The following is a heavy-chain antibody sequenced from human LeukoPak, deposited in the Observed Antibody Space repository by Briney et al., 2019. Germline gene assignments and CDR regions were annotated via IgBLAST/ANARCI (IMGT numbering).Heavy chain of an antibody. CDR2: IIPIFGTA. J-gene: IGHJ4*02. V-gene: IGHV1-69*05. D-gene: IGHD3-10*01. Sequence: SVKVSCKASGGTFGSYAISWVRQAPGQGLEWMGGIIPIFGTANYAQKFQGRVTITTDESTSTAYMELSSLRSEDTAVYYCARATLGSGSYQPLGTRFYYWGQGTLVTVSS. CDR1: GGTFGSYA. CDR3: ARATLGSGSYQPLGTRFYY.